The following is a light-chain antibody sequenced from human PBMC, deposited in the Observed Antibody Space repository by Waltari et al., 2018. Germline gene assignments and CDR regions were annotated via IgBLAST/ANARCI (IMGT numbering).Light chain of an antibody. CDR3: QAWDSNTVV. J-gene: IGLJ2*01. V-gene: IGLV3-1*01. CDR1: RLGDKY. Sequence: SYELTQPPSVSVSPGQTASLTCSGDRLGDKYAYWYQQKPGQAPVRVIYQDSRRSSGIPERFSGSNAGNTVTLTISGSQAMDEADYYCQAWDSNTVVFGGGTKLTVL. CDR2: QDS.